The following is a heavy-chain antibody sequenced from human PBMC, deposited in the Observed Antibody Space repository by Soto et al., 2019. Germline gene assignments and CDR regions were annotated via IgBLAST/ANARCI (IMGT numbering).Heavy chain of an antibody. J-gene: IGHJ5*02. Sequence: SETLSLTCAVYGGSFSGYYWSWIRQPPGKGLEWIGEINHSGSTNYNPSLKSRVTISVDTSKNQFSLKLSSVTAADTAVYYCARGVRYFDWSNWFDPWGQGTLVTVS. CDR1: GGSFSGYY. V-gene: IGHV4-34*01. CDR3: ARGVRYFDWSNWFDP. CDR2: INHSGST. D-gene: IGHD3-9*01.